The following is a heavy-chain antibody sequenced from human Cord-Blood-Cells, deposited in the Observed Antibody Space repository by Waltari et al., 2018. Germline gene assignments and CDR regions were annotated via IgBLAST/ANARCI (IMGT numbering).Heavy chain of an antibody. J-gene: IGHJ2*01. CDR2: IIPVLGIA. CDR1: GGTFSSYA. D-gene: IGHD2-2*02. Sequence: QVQLVQSGAEVKKPGSSVKVSCKASGGTFSSYAISWVRQAPGQGLEWMGRIIPVLGIANYAQKVQGRVTITADKATSTAYMELSSVRAEDTAVYYCASWLYTDWYFDRWGRGTLVTVSS. CDR3: ASWLYTDWYFDR. V-gene: IGHV1-69*09.